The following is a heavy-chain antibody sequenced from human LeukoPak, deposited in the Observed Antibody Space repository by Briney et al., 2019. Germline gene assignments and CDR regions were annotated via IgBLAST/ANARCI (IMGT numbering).Heavy chain of an antibody. CDR3: ARSGRLRFLEWLSNWFDP. CDR2: INPSGGST. V-gene: IGHV1-46*01. Sequence: GASVKVSCKASGYTFTSYYMHWVRQAPGQGLEWMGIINPSGGSTSYAQKFQGRVIMTRDTSTSTVYMELSSLRSEDTAVYYCARSGRLRFLEWLSNWFDPWGQGTLVTVSS. CDR1: GYTFTSYY. J-gene: IGHJ5*02. D-gene: IGHD3-3*01.